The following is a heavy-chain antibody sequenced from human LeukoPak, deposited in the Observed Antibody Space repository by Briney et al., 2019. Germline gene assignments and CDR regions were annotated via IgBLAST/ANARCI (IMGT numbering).Heavy chain of an antibody. Sequence: SETLSLTCAVSGYSISSGYYWGWIRRPPGKGLEWIGSIYHSGSTYYNPSLKSRVTISVDTSKNQFSLKLSSVTAADTAVYYCAREADSGYDPSFDYWGQGTLVTVSS. D-gene: IGHD5-12*01. V-gene: IGHV4-38-2*02. CDR1: GYSISSGYY. CDR3: AREADSGYDPSFDY. J-gene: IGHJ4*02. CDR2: IYHSGST.